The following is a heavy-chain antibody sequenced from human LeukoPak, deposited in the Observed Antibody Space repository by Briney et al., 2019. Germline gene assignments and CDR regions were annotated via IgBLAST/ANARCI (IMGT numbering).Heavy chain of an antibody. V-gene: IGHV4-59*01. CDR1: GGSISSYY. Sequence: PSETLSLTCTVSGGSISSYYWSWIRQPPGKGLEWIGYIYYCGSTNYNPSLKSRVTISVDTSKNQFSLKLSSVTAADTAVYYCARGSYYDFWSGYYTGGYFDYWGQGTLVTVSS. CDR2: IYYCGST. D-gene: IGHD3-3*01. CDR3: ARGSYYDFWSGYYTGGYFDY. J-gene: IGHJ4*02.